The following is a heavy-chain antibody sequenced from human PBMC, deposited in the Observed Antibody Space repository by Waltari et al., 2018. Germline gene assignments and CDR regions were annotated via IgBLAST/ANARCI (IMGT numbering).Heavy chain of an antibody. D-gene: IGHD2-21*01. CDR3: AKDRRILWMFFDY. J-gene: IGHJ4*02. CDR2: ISGSGGST. CDR1: GFTFRSYA. V-gene: IGHV3-23*04. Sequence: EVQLVESGGGLVQLGGSLRLSCAASGFTFRSYAMSWVPQAPGKGLEWVSAISGSGGSTYYADSVKGRFTISRDNSKNTLYLQMNSLRAEDTAVYYCAKDRRILWMFFDYWGQGTLVTVSS.